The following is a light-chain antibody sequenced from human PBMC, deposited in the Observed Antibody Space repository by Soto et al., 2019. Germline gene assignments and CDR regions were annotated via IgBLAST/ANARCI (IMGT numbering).Light chain of an antibody. CDR1: SSDVGDNNY. V-gene: IGLV2-14*01. CDR3: SSYTSSSTLYV. J-gene: IGLJ1*01. CDR2: DVT. Sequence: QSALTQPASVSGSPGQSITIFCTGTSSDVGDNNYVSWYQQHPGKASKLMIYDVTHRPSGISNRFSGSKSGNTASLTISGLQAEDEADYYCSSYTSSSTLYVFGTGTKLTVL.